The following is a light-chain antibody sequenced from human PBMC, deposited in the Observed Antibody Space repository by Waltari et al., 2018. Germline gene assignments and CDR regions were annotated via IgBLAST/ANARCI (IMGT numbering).Light chain of an antibody. Sequence: SYDLPQPLSVSVALGQTARITCAGNNIGGKNVHWYPQKPGQAHPLVIYRDKNRPSRIPERFSGSNSENTATLTITGAHGADEADYYCQVWDSSTAVFGGGTQLTVL. J-gene: IGLJ7*01. CDR3: QVWDSSTAV. V-gene: IGLV3-9*01. CDR1: NIGGKN. CDR2: RDK.